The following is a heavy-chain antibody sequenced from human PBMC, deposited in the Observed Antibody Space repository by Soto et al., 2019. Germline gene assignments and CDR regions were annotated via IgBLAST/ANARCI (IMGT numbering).Heavy chain of an antibody. J-gene: IGHJ3*02. CDR2: ISYDGSNK. CDR1: GFTFSSYG. V-gene: IGHV3-30*18. Sequence: QVQLVESGGGVVQPGRSLRLSCAASGFTFSSYGMHWVRQAPGKGLEWVAVISYDGSNKYYEDYVKGRFTISRDNFKNTLYLQMNSLRAEDTAVYYCAKDLGSYYFVAFDIWGQGTMVTVSS. CDR3: AKDLGSYYFVAFDI. D-gene: IGHD1-26*01.